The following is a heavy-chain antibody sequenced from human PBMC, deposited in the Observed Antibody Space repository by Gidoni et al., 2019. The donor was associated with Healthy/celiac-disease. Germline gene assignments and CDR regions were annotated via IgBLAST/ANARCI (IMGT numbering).Heavy chain of an antibody. CDR1: GGSISSSSYY. CDR2: IYYSGST. Sequence: QLQLQESGPGLVKPSETLSLTCTVSGGSISSSSYYWGWIRQPPGKGLEWIGSIYYSGSTYYNPSLKSRVTISVDTSKNQFSLKLSSVTAADTAVYYCATYLGSWGPGDYWGQGTLVTVSS. D-gene: IGHD1-26*01. CDR3: ATYLGSWGPGDY. V-gene: IGHV4-39*01. J-gene: IGHJ4*02.